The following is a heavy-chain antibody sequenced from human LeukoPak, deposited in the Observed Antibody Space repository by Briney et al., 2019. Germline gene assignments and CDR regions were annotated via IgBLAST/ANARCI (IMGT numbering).Heavy chain of an antibody. CDR1: GFTFSSYE. J-gene: IGHJ4*02. D-gene: IGHD5-12*01. CDR2: ISSSGSTI. CDR3: ARGYGYDLELAFDY. Sequence: GGSLRLSCAASGFTFSSYEMNWVRQAPGKGLEWVSYISSSGSTIYYADSVKGRFTISRDNAKNSLYLQMNSLRAEDTAVYYCARGYGYDLELAFDYWGQGTLVTVSS. V-gene: IGHV3-48*03.